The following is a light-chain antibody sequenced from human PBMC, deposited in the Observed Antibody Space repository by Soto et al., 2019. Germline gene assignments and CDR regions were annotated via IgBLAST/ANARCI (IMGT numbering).Light chain of an antibody. J-gene: IGKJ1*01. CDR2: WAS. V-gene: IGKV4-1*01. CDR3: QHYHTIHRT. CDR1: QSVYQSGTNKNY. Sequence: DIVMTQSPDSLAVSLGERATINCKSSQSVYQSGTNKNYLAWYQQKPGQPPKLLIYWASTRESGVPDRVSGSGSGTDFPLTSRSLQADEGEVDYCQHYHTIHRTFGQRTKVESK.